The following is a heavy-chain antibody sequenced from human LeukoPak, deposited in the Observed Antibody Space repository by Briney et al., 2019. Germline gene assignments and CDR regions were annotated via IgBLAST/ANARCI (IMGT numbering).Heavy chain of an antibody. V-gene: IGHV1-18*01. Sequence: ASVKVSCKASGYTFTSYGISWVRQAPGQGLEWMGWISAYNGNTDYAQSLQGRVTMTVDTSTSTVYMELRSLRSDDTAVYYCARDVGRSYDLDYWGQGALVTVSS. CDR2: ISAYNGNT. CDR1: GYTFTSYG. CDR3: ARDVGRSYDLDY. D-gene: IGHD3-16*01. J-gene: IGHJ4*02.